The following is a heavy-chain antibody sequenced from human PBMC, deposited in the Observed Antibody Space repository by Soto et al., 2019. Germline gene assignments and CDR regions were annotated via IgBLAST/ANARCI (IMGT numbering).Heavy chain of an antibody. Sequence: GAPGKVSRKTSGGTFSSYAICWVRQAPGQGLEWVGWISAYNGNTNYAQKLQGRVTMTTDTSTSTAYMELRSLRSDDTAVYYCARDRYSGSYRVGYYYYYGMDVWGQGTTVTVSS. J-gene: IGHJ6*02. CDR3: ARDRYSGSYRVGYYYYYGMDV. CDR1: GGTFSSYA. D-gene: IGHD1-26*01. V-gene: IGHV1-18*01. CDR2: ISAYNGNT.